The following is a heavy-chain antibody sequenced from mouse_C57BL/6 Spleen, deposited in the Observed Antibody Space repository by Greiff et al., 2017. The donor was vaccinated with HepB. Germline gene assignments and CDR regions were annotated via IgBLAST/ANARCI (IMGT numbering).Heavy chain of an antibody. CDR1: GFTFSDYG. CDR3: ARGDGNYVYYFDY. J-gene: IGHJ2*01. V-gene: IGHV5-17*01. Sequence: EVQLVESGGGLVKPGGSLKLSCAASGFTFSDYGMHWVRQAPEKGLEWVAYISSGSSTIYYADTVKGRFTISRDNAKNTLFLQMTSLRSEDTAMYYCARGDGNYVYYFDYWGQGTTLTVSS. CDR2: ISSGSSTI. D-gene: IGHD2-1*01.